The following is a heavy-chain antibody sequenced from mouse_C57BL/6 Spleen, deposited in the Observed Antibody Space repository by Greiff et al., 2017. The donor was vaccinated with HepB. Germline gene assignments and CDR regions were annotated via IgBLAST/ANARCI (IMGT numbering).Heavy chain of an antibody. CDR2: IYPGNSDT. CDR1: GYTFTSYW. CDR3: TYYYGSSSWFAY. Sequence: VQLQQSGTVLARPGASVKMSCKTSGYTFTSYWMHWVKQRPGQGLEWIGAIYPGNSDTSYNQKFKGKAKLTAVTSASTAYMELSSLTNEDSAVYYCTYYYGSSSWFAYWGQGTLVTVSA. D-gene: IGHD1-1*01. V-gene: IGHV1-5*01. J-gene: IGHJ3*01.